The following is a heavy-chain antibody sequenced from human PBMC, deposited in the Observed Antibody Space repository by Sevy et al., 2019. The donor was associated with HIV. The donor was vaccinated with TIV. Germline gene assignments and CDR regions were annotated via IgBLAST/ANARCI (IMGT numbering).Heavy chain of an antibody. V-gene: IGHV3-11*01. Sequence: GGSLRLSCAASGFTFSDYYMSWILQAPGKGLEWVSYISSSGSTIYYADSVKGRFTISRDNAKNSLYLQMNSLRAEDTAVYYCAGGVGDGYNWGAFDIWGQGTMVTVSS. CDR2: ISSSGSTI. CDR1: GFTFSDYY. CDR3: AGGVGDGYNWGAFDI. J-gene: IGHJ3*02. D-gene: IGHD5-12*01.